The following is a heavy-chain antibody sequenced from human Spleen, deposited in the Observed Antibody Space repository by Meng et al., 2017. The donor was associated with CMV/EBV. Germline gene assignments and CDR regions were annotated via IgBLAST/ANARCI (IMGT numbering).Heavy chain of an antibody. CDR3: AKIKIAPIEGNYFDY. D-gene: IGHD6-13*01. CDR1: GFTVSSNY. Sequence: GESLKISCAASGFTVSSNYMSWVRQAPGQGLEWVSAMSGSGNYRNYADSVKGRFTISRDNSKNTLYLQMNSLRAEDTAVYYCAKIKIAPIEGNYFDYWGQGTLVTVSS. V-gene: IGHV3-23*01. CDR2: MSGSGNYR. J-gene: IGHJ4*02.